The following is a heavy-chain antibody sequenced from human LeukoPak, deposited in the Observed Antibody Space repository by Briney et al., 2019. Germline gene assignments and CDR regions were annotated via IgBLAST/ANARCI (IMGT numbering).Heavy chain of an antibody. J-gene: IGHJ3*02. D-gene: IGHD5-12*01. CDR2: ISSSSSYI. Sequence: PGGSLRLSCAASGFTFSDNYMSWIRQAPGKGLEWVSSISSSSSYIYYADSVKGRFTISRDNAKNSLYLQMNSLRAEDTAVYYCARARRRDGYPFDIWGQGTMVTVSS. CDR1: GFTFSDNY. V-gene: IGHV3-11*06. CDR3: ARARRRDGYPFDI.